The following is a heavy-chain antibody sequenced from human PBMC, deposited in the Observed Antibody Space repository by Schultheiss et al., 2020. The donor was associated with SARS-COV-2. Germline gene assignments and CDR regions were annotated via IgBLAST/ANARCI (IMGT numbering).Heavy chain of an antibody. D-gene: IGHD6-13*01. V-gene: IGHV1-24*01. Sequence: ASVKVSCKASGYTFTGYYMHWVRQAPGKGLEWMGGFDPEDGETIYAQKFQGRVTMTEDTSTDTAYMELSSLRSEDTAVYYCATLNSSPDYWGQGTLVTVSS. CDR2: FDPEDGET. J-gene: IGHJ4*02. CDR1: GYTFTGYY. CDR3: ATLNSSPDY.